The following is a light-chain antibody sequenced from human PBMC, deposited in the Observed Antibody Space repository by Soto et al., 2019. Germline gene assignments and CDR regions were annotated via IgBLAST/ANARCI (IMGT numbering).Light chain of an antibody. CDR2: GAS. J-gene: IGKJ4*01. CDR1: QRVRSNY. Sequence: PGERATLSCRASQRVRSNYLAWYQQKPGQAPRLLLHGASSRAAGIPDRFSGSGSGTDFTLIISRLEPEDFAVFYCQQYGRSPLTFGGGTKVEIK. CDR3: QQYGRSPLT. V-gene: IGKV3-20*01.